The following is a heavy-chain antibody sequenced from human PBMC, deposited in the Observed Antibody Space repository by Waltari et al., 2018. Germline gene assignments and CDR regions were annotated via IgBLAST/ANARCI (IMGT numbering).Heavy chain of an antibody. V-gene: IGHV1-24*01. J-gene: IGHJ3*02. CDR1: GYTLPELS. D-gene: IGHD2-2*01. CDR3: APRYCSSTSCYRPDAFDI. CDR2: FDPEDGET. Sequence: QVQLVQSGAEVKKPGASVKVSCKVSGYTLPELSMHWVRQAPGKGLEWMGGFDPEDGETIYAQKFQGRVTMTEDTSTDTAYMELSSLRSEDTAVYYCAPRYCSSTSCYRPDAFDIWGQGTMVTVSS.